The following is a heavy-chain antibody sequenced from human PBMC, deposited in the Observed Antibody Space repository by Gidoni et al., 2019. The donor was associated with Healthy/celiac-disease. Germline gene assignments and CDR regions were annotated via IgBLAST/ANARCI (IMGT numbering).Heavy chain of an antibody. CDR2: IYTSGST. CDR3: ARDHTYYDFWSGYVDYYYYGMDV. D-gene: IGHD3-3*01. J-gene: IGHJ6*02. Sequence: QVQLQESGPGLVKPSETLSLTCTASGGSISSYYWSWIRQPAGKGLEWIGRIYTSGSTNYNPSLKRRVTMSVDTSKNQFSLKLSSVTAADTAVYYCARDHTYYDFWSGYVDYYYYGMDVWGQGTTVTVSS. CDR1: GGSISSYY. V-gene: IGHV4-4*07.